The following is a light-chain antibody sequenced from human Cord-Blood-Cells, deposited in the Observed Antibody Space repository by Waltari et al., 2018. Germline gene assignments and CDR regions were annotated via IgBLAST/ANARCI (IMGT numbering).Light chain of an antibody. V-gene: IGLV3-19*01. J-gene: IGLJ3*02. CDR1: SLRSYY. CDR2: GNN. CDR3: NSRDSSGNHWV. Sequence: SSELTQDPAVSVALGQTVRITCQGDSLRSYYASWYQQKPGQAPVLITYGNNTRPSGIPDRFSGSSSGNTASLTITGAQAEDEADYYCNSRDSSGNHWVFGGGTKLTVL.